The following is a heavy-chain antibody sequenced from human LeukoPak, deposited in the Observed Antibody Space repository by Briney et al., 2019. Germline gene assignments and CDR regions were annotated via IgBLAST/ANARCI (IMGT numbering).Heavy chain of an antibody. J-gene: IGHJ4*02. CDR2: IYHSGST. Sequence: SETLSLTCTVSGGSISSSSYYWGWIRQPPGKGLEWLGSIYHSGSTYYNPSLKSRVPISVDTSKNQFSLKLSSVTAADTAVYYCARALGTTVVTPAGNDYWGQGTLVTVSS. D-gene: IGHD4-23*01. CDR1: GGSISSSSYY. CDR3: ARALGTTVVTPAGNDY. V-gene: IGHV4-39*07.